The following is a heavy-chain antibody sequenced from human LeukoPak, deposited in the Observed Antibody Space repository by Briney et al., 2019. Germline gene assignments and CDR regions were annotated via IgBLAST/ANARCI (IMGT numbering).Heavy chain of an antibody. V-gene: IGHV1-69*05. CDR1: GGTFSSYA. Sequence: ASVKVSCKASGGTFSSYAISWVRQAPGQGLEWMGGIIPIFGTANYAQKFQGRVTITTDESTSTAYMELSSLRSEDTAVYYCARDPGGSTSYLNWFDPWGQGTLVTVSS. D-gene: IGHD2-2*01. CDR2: IIPIFGTA. CDR3: ARDPGGSTSYLNWFDP. J-gene: IGHJ5*02.